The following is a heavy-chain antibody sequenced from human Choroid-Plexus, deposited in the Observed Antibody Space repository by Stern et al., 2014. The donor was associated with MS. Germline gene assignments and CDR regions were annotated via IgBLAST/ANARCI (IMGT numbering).Heavy chain of an antibody. CDR3: AKDRQYLTYFFYH. J-gene: IGHJ5*02. Sequence: VQLVESGGGVVQPGRPLRLSCAASGFTFGSCAMHWVRQAPGQGLEWVAGVSYDGSNKYYAYSVKGRFTISRDNSQNTLYMQRSSLRPEDTAVYYCAKDRQYLTYFFYHLGQGSLFTVSS. CDR2: VSYDGSNK. CDR1: GFTFGSCA. V-gene: IGHV3-30*18. D-gene: IGHD2/OR15-2a*01.